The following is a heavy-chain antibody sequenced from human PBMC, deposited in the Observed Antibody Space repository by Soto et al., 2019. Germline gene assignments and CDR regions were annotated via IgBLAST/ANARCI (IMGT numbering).Heavy chain of an antibody. CDR3: ASRMGSGKYYFDY. Sequence: LSLTCALYGGSFNYYYWSWIRQSPGKGLEWIGEINHSGSTNYNPSLRSRVALPMDTSKNQFSLKLNFVTAADTAVFYCASRMGSGKYYFDYWGQGTLVTVSS. V-gene: IGHV4-34*01. CDR1: GGSFNYYY. CDR2: INHSGST. J-gene: IGHJ4*02. D-gene: IGHD3-10*01.